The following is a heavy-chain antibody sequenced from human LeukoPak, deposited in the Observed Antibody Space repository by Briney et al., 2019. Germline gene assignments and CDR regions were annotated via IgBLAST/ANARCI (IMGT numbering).Heavy chain of an antibody. CDR2: ISSSSSYI. Sequence: PGGSLRLSCAASGFTFSSYSMNWVRQAPGKGLEWVSSISSSSSYIYYADSVKGRFTISRDNAKNSLYLQMNSLRAEDTAVYYCARELRGDCSSTSCYIYYYYMDVWGKGTTVTVSS. D-gene: IGHD2-2*02. V-gene: IGHV3-21*01. CDR3: ARELRGDCSSTSCYIYYYYMDV. CDR1: GFTFSSYS. J-gene: IGHJ6*03.